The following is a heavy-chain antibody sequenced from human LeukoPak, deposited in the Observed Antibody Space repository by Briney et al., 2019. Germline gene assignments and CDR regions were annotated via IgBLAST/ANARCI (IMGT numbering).Heavy chain of an antibody. J-gene: IGHJ4*02. CDR2: INPSGGST. CDR3: ARDRVDDSSGFPFDY. CDR1: GYTFTSYY. Sequence: VASVKVSRKASGYTFTSYYMHWVRQAPGQGLEWMGIINPSGGSTSYAQKFQGRVTMTRDTSTSTVYMELSSLRSEDTAVYYCARDRVDDSSGFPFDYWGQGTLVTVSS. D-gene: IGHD3-22*01. V-gene: IGHV1-46*03.